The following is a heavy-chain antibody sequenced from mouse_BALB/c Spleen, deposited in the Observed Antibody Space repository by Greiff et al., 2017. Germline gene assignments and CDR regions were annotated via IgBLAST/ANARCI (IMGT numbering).Heavy chain of an antibody. CDR3: ARSELLRLRNYAMDY. J-gene: IGHJ4*01. V-gene: IGHV14-3*02. Sequence: EVQLVESGAELVKPGASVKLSCTASGFNIKDTYMHWVKQRPEQGLEWIGRIDPANGNTKYDPKFQGKATITADTSSNTAYLQLSSLTSEDTAVYYCARSELLRLRNYAMDYWGQGTSVTVSS. CDR1: GFNIKDTY. CDR2: IDPANGNT. D-gene: IGHD1-2*01.